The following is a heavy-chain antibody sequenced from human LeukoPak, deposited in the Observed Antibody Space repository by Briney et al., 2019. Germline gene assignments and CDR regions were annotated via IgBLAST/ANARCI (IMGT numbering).Heavy chain of an antibody. V-gene: IGHV4-59*08. CDR3: ARHPYANWGEAHFDY. Sequence: SETLSLTCTVSGDSINYYYWSWIRQPPGKGLEWVGYIYYSGSTKYNPSLKSRLTISVDTSKNQFSLRLTSVTAADTAVYYCARHPYANWGEAHFDYWGPGTLVTVSS. J-gene: IGHJ4*02. D-gene: IGHD7-27*01. CDR2: IYYSGST. CDR1: GDSINYYY.